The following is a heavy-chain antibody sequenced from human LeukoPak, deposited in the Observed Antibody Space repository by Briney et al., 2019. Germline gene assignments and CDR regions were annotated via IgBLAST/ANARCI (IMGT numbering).Heavy chain of an antibody. J-gene: IGHJ6*02. V-gene: IGHV6-1*01. CDR2: TYYRSKWYN. D-gene: IGHD3-16*01. CDR3: ARQERIYGVDV. Sequence: SQTLSLTCAISGDSVSRDIPAWNWIRQSPSRGLEWLGRTYYRSKWYNDYAVSVKSRITINPDTSKNQFSLQLNSVTPEDTAVYYCARQERIYGVDVWGQGTTVTVSS. CDR1: GDSVSRDIPA.